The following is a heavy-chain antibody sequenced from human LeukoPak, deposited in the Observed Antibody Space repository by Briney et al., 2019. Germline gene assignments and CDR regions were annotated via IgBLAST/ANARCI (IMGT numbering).Heavy chain of an antibody. CDR2: INHSGST. Sequence: SETLSLTCAVYGGSFSGYYWSWIRQPPGKGLEWIGEINHSGSTNYNPSLKSRVTISVDTSKNQFSLKLSSMTAADTAVYYCARVRWGTAFDIWGQGTMVTVSS. J-gene: IGHJ3*02. D-gene: IGHD3-16*01. CDR1: GGSFSGYY. V-gene: IGHV4-34*01. CDR3: ARVRWGTAFDI.